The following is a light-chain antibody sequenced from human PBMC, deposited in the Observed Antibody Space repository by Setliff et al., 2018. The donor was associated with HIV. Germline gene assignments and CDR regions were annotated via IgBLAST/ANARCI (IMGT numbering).Light chain of an antibody. J-gene: IGLJ1*01. CDR2: DVT. CDR1: SSDIGAYNY. V-gene: IGLV2-14*03. CDR3: YSYTAGTAYV. Sequence: QSALAQPASVSGFPGQSITISCAGTSSDIGAYNYVSWYQQYPGKAPKLVIYDVTIRPSGVSNRFSGSKSGNTASLTISGLQAEDEGDYYCYSYTAGTAYVFGGGTRSPS.